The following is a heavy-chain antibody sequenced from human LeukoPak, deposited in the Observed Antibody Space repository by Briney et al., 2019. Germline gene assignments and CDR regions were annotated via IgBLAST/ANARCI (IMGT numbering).Heavy chain of an antibody. CDR1: GYTFTSYY. CDR3: ARDNRVTTPGYYFDY. Sequence: GASVKVSCKASGYTFTSYYMHWVRQAPGQGLEWMGIINPSGGSTSYAQKFQGRVTMTRDMSTSTVYMELSSLRSEDTAVYYCARDNRVTTPGYYFDYWGQGTLVTVSS. CDR2: INPSGGST. V-gene: IGHV1-46*01. D-gene: IGHD4-17*01. J-gene: IGHJ4*02.